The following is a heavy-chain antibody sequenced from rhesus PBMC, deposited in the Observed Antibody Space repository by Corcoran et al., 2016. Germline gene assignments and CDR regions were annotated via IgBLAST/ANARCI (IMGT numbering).Heavy chain of an antibody. J-gene: IGHJ4*01. V-gene: IGHV4-76*01. CDR3: ARGGYGSWNLRY. Sequence: QVQLQESGPGVVKPSETLSLTCAVSGGSISSGYDWSWIRQPPGKGLEWIGYIYGSSGSTNYNPSLKNRVTISKDTSKNQFSLKLSSVTAADTAVYYCARGGYGSWNLRYWGQGVLVTVSS. CDR2: IYGSSGST. CDR1: GGSISSGYD. D-gene: IGHD6-25*01.